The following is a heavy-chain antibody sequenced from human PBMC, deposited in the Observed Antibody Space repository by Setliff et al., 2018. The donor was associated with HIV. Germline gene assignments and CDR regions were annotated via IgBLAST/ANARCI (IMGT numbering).Heavy chain of an antibody. CDR3: ANFLPDTAAAGPRFDY. J-gene: IGHJ4*02. D-gene: IGHD6-13*01. CDR2: SNHSGST. CDR1: GGFFSGFY. V-gene: IGHV4-34*01. Sequence: SETLSLTCAVYGGFFSGFYWSWIRQPPGKGLEWIGESNHSGSTTYNPSLKSRVTISVDTSKNHFSLKLSSVTAADTAVYYCANFLPDTAAAGPRFDYWGQGTLVTVSS.